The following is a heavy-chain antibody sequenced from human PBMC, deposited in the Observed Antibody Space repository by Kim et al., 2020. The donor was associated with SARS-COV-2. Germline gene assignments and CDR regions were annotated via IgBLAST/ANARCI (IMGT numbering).Heavy chain of an antibody. Sequence: SVKVSCKASGGTFSSYAISWVRQAPGQGLEWMGGIIPIFGTANYAQKFQGRVTITADESTSTAYMELSSLRSEDTAVYYCARARLSTVVDAFDIWGQGTMVTVSS. CDR3: ARARLSTVVDAFDI. CDR2: IIPIFGTA. D-gene: IGHD4-17*01. CDR1: GGTFSSYA. V-gene: IGHV1-69*13. J-gene: IGHJ3*02.